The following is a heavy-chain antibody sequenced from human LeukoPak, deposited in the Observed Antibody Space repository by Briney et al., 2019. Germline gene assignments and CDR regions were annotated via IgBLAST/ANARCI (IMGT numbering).Heavy chain of an antibody. Sequence: SETLSLTCTVSCASISTYYWSWIRQSPGKGLEWIGYIYTRGNTNYNPSLRSRVTILVDASRSQFSLKLSSVTAADTAVYYCARKMSGWFDPWGQGTLVTVSS. V-gene: IGHV4-4*09. CDR2: IYTRGNT. CDR1: CASISTYY. J-gene: IGHJ5*02. CDR3: ARKMSGWFDP. D-gene: IGHD3-10*01.